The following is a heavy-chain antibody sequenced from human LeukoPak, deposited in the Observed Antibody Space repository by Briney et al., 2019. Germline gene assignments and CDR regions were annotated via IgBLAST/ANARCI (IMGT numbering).Heavy chain of an antibody. V-gene: IGHV3-21*01. D-gene: IGHD3-3*01. CDR3: ARGISVYHAFDI. J-gene: IGHJ3*02. Sequence: GGSLRLSCAASGFTFSSYSMNWVRQAPGKGLEWVSSISSSSSYIYYADSVMGRFTISRGNAKNSLYLQMNSLRAEDTAVYYCARGISVYHAFDIWGQGTMVTASS. CDR2: ISSSSSYI. CDR1: GFTFSSYS.